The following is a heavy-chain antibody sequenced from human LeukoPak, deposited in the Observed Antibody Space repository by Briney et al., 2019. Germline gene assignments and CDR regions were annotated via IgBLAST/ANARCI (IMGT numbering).Heavy chain of an antibody. CDR2: IYHSGST. D-gene: IGHD1-26*01. CDR1: GYSISSGHY. J-gene: IGHJ4*02. V-gene: IGHV4-38-2*02. CDR3: ARGSDSGSYLV. Sequence: SETLSLTCTVSGYSISSGHYWGWIRQPPGKGLEWIGSIYHSGSTYYNPSLKSRVTISVDTSKNQFSLKLSSVTAADTAVYYCARGSDSGSYLVWGQGTLVTVSS.